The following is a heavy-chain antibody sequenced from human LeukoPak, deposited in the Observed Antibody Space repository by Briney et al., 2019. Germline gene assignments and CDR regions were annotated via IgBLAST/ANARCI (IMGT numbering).Heavy chain of an antibody. CDR1: GGSFSGYY. J-gene: IGHJ3*02. Sequence: SETLSLTCAVYGGSFSGYYWSRIRQHPGKGLEWIGYIYYSGSTYYNPSLKSRVTISVDTSKNQFSLKLSSVTAADTAVYYCARGRILLNTFDIWGQGTMVTVSS. CDR2: IYYSGST. V-gene: IGHV4-31*11. CDR3: ARGRILLNTFDI. D-gene: IGHD3-10*01.